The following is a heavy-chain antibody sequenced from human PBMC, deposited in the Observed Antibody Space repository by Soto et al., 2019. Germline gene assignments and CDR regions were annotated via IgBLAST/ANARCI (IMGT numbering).Heavy chain of an antibody. CDR2: IHYSGST. Sequence: SETLSLTCTVSGGSISSYYWSWIRQPPGKGLEWIGYIHYSGSTNYNPSLKSRVTISVDTSKNQFSLELSSVTAADTAVYYCARHGYGGFDYWGQGTLVTVSS. CDR3: ARHGYGGFDY. V-gene: IGHV4-59*08. CDR1: GGSISSYY. J-gene: IGHJ4*02. D-gene: IGHD6-13*01.